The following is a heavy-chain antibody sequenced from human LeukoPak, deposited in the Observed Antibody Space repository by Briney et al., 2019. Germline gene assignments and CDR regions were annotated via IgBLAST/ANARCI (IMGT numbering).Heavy chain of an antibody. CDR1: GFTFSSYA. D-gene: IGHD6-13*01. CDR2: ISGSGGST. J-gene: IGHJ5*02. Sequence: GGSLRLSCAASGFTFSSYAMSWVRQAPGKGMEWVSAISGSGGSTYYADSVKGRFTISRDNAKNTLYLQMNSLRAEDTAVYYCAREGAAAGDWFDPWGQGTLVTVSS. CDR3: AREGAAAGDWFDP. V-gene: IGHV3-23*01.